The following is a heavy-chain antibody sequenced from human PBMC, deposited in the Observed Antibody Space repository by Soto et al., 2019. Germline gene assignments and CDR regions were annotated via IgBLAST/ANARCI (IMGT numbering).Heavy chain of an antibody. CDR3: TRESPHGSGSYLNGWFDP. Sequence: GGSLRLSCTASGFTFGDYAMSWFRQAPGKGLEWVGFIRSKAYGGTTEYAASVKGRFTISRDDSKSIAYLQMNSLKTEDTAVYYCTRESPHGSGSYLNGWFDPWGQGTLVTVSS. CDR2: IRSKAYGGTT. D-gene: IGHD3-10*01. J-gene: IGHJ5*02. V-gene: IGHV3-49*03. CDR1: GFTFGDYA.